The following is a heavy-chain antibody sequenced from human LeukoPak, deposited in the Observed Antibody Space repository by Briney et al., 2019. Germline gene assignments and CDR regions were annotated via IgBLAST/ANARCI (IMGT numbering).Heavy chain of an antibody. CDR2: IYPGDSDT. D-gene: IGHD3-3*01. V-gene: IGHV5-51*01. J-gene: IGHJ4*02. CDR3: ASGAIWSGEDFDY. Sequence: GESLKISCKGSGYSFTSYWIGWVRQMPGKGLEWMGIIYPGDSDTRYSPSFQGQVTISAGKSISTAYLQWSSLKASDTAMYYCASGAIWSGEDFDYWGQGTLVTVSS. CDR1: GYSFTSYW.